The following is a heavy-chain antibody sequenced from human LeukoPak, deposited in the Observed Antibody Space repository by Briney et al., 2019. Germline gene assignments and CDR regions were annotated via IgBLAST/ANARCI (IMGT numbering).Heavy chain of an antibody. D-gene: IGHD4-17*01. Sequence: SETLSLTCAVYGGSFSGYYWSWIRQPPGKGLEWIGEINHSGTTNSNPSLKSRVTISVDTSKSQFSLRLSSVTAADTAVYYCTRGALYGDPFPDNWGQGTLVTVSS. V-gene: IGHV4-34*01. CDR1: GGSFSGYY. CDR3: TRGALYGDPFPDN. J-gene: IGHJ4*02. CDR2: INHSGTT.